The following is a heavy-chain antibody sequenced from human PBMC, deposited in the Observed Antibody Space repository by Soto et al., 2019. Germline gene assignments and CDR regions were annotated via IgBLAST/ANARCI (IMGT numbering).Heavy chain of an antibody. CDR1: GGSISSGGYS. V-gene: IGHV4-30-2*01. CDR3: ARGHTKYYDILTGYPLLGMDV. D-gene: IGHD3-9*01. Sequence: SETLSLTCAVSGGSISSGGYSWSWIRQPPGKGLEWIGYIYHSGSTYYNPSLKSRVTISVDRSKNQFSLKLSSVTAADTAVYYCARGHTKYYDILTGYPLLGMDVWGQGTTVTVSS. CDR2: IYHSGST. J-gene: IGHJ6*02.